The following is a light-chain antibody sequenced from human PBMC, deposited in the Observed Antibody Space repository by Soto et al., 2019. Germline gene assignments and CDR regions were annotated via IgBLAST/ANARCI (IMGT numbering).Light chain of an antibody. Sequence: EVVLPQSQASLYVSPGDSATLSCRADQSVSDYVGWYPQKNGQPPRLLLFDAYSRASGVPHRFSAGGYGTDFTLFLSRIQPEDGAVYEGQQRVNWPPTFSEGTKVDIK. J-gene: IGKJ4*01. CDR1: QSVSDY. CDR2: DAY. V-gene: IGKV3-11*01. CDR3: QQRVNWPPT.